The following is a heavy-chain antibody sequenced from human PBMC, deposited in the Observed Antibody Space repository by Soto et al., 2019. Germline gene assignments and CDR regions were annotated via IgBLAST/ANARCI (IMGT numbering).Heavy chain of an antibody. D-gene: IGHD2-15*01. CDR1: GYTFTGYY. V-gene: IGHV1-2*02. CDR2: INPNSGGT. J-gene: IGHJ1*01. CDR3: ARDQAVLGYCSGGSCYGDFQH. Sequence: GASVKVSCKASGYTFTGYYMHWVRQAPGQGLEWMGWINPNSGGTNYAQKFQGRVTMTRDTSISTAYMELSRPRSDDTAVYYCARDQAVLGYCSGGSCYGDFQHWGQGTLVTVSS.